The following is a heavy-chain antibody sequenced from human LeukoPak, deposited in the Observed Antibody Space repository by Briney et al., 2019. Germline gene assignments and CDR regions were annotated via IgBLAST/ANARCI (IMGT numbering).Heavy chain of an antibody. V-gene: IGHV1-18*01. CDR2: ISAYNGNT. CDR3: AREGEYYDSSGYYPIDY. Sequence: ASVKVSCKASGYTFTSYGICWVRQAPGQGLEWMGWISAYNGNTNYAQKLQGRVTMTTDTSTSTAYMELRSLRSDDTAVYYCAREGEYYDSSGYYPIDYWGQGTLVTVSS. CDR1: GYTFTSYG. J-gene: IGHJ4*02. D-gene: IGHD3-22*01.